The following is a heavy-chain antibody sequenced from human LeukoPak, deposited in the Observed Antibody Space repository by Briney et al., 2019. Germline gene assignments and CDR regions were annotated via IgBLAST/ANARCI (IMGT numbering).Heavy chain of an antibody. CDR3: AREDYDILTGLDY. CDR2: IWYDGSNK. CDR1: GFTFSSYG. Sequence: PGGSLRLSCAASGFTFSSYGMHWVRQAPGKGLEWVGVIWYDGSNKYYADSVKGRFTISRDNSKNTLYLQMNSLRAEDTAVYYCAREDYDILTGLDYWGQGTLVTVSS. J-gene: IGHJ4*02. D-gene: IGHD3-9*01. V-gene: IGHV3-33*01.